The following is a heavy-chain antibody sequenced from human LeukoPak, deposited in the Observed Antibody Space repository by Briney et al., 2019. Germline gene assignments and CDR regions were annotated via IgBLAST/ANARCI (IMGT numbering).Heavy chain of an antibody. V-gene: IGHV3-23*01. J-gene: IGHJ6*03. CDR3: AKWIAAADTYYYYYMDV. CDR1: GFTFSSYA. CDR2: ISGSGGST. Sequence: GGSLRLSCAASGFTFSSYAMSWARQAPGKGLEWVSAISGSGGSTYYADSVKGRFTISRDNSKNTLYLQMNSLRAEDTAVYYCAKWIAAADTYYYYYMDVWGKGTTVTVSS. D-gene: IGHD6-13*01.